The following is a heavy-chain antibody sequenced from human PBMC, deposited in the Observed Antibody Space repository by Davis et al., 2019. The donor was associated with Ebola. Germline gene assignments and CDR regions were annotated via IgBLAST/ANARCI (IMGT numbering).Heavy chain of an antibody. V-gene: IGHV3-23*01. J-gene: IGHJ4*02. CDR3: AKGDRTPLYYDTSDDY. Sequence: GESLKISCAASGFTFSSYAMSWVRQAPGKGLEWVSGISGGGGVTYYADSVKGRFTMSRDNSGNTLYLQMNSLRVEDTAVYYCAKGDRTPLYYDTSDDYWGQGTLVTVSS. D-gene: IGHD3-22*01. CDR2: ISGGGGVT. CDR1: GFTFSSYA.